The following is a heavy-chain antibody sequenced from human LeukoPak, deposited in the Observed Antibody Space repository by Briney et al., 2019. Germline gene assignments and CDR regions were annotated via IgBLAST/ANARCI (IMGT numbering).Heavy chain of an antibody. D-gene: IGHD1-26*01. CDR1: GFTFTHYG. V-gene: IGHV3-30*03. CDR2: ISSDGTNT. CDR3: AREPWGAKGAAWGMDV. J-gene: IGHJ6*02. Sequence: GGSLRLSCAASGFTFTHYGMHWARQSPGKGLEWVAFISSDGTNTYYIDSVKGRFTISRDISKNTLYLQMDSLRAEDTAVYYCAREPWGAKGAAWGMDVWGQGTTVTVSS.